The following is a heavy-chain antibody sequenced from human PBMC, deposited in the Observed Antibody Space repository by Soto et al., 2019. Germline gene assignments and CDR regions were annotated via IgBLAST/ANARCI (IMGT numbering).Heavy chain of an antibody. Sequence: VGSVRLSCAASGFTFSDYYMSWIRQAPGKGLEWISHISDSATTMYYADSVKGRFTISRDNARKSLFLHMNSLRAEDTAVYYCARDTAFISSGLFNPWGQGTLVTVS. CDR1: GFTFSDYY. CDR3: ARDTAFISSGLFNP. J-gene: IGHJ5*02. CDR2: ISDSATTM. V-gene: IGHV3-11*01. D-gene: IGHD3-22*01.